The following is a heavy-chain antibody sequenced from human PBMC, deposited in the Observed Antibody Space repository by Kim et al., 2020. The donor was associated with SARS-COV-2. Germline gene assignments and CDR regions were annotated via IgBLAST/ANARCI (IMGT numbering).Heavy chain of an antibody. J-gene: IGHJ6*02. Sequence: GGSLRLSCAASGFSFSNYGMHWVRQAPGKGLEWVSVIWYDGSSKYYADSVKGRFTISRDSSKNTLYLQMNSLRVEDTAVYYCAKDWLWNQLYYVMNVWG. CDR1: GFSFSNYG. CDR3: AKDWLWNQLYYVMNV. CDR2: IWYDGSSK. V-gene: IGHV3-33*03. D-gene: IGHD1-1*01.